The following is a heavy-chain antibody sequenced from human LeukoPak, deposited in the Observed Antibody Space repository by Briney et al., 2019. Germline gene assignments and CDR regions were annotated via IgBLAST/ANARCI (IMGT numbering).Heavy chain of an antibody. CDR1: GYTFTSHD. V-gene: IGHV1-8*01. D-gene: IGHD3-10*01. Sequence: ASVKVSCKASGYTFTSHDINWVRQATGQGLEWMGWMNPNSGNTGYAQRFQGRVTMTRNTSISTAYMELSSLRSEDTAVYYCARAAPIMVRGVRGKYYFDYWGQGTLVTVSS. J-gene: IGHJ4*02. CDR3: ARAAPIMVRGVRGKYYFDY. CDR2: MNPNSGNT.